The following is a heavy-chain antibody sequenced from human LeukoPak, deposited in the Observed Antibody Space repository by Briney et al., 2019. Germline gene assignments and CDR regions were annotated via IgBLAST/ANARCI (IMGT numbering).Heavy chain of an antibody. J-gene: IGHJ6*03. D-gene: IGHD3-10*01. CDR1: GDSVSSNSAA. CDR3: ARDRLYYGSGSYYTVYYYYMDV. Sequence: SQTLSLTCAISGDSVSSNSAAWNWIRQSPSRGLEWLGRTYYRSKWYNDYAVSVKSRITINPDTSKNPFSLQLNSVTPEDTAVYYCARDRLYYGSGSYYTVYYYYMDVWGKGTTVTISS. V-gene: IGHV6-1*01. CDR2: TYYRSKWYN.